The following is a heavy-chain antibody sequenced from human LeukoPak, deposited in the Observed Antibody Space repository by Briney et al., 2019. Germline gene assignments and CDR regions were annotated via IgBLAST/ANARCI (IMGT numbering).Heavy chain of an antibody. CDR1: GFTFDDYG. CDR3: ARDSIFGVVINYMDV. CDR2: INWNGGST. J-gene: IGHJ6*03. V-gene: IGHV3-20*04. D-gene: IGHD3-3*01. Sequence: GGSLRLSCAASGFTFDDYGMSWVRQAPGKGPEWVSGINWNGGSTGYADSVKGRFTISRDNAKNSLYLQMNSLRAEDTALYYCARDSIFGVVINYMDVWGKGTTVTVFS.